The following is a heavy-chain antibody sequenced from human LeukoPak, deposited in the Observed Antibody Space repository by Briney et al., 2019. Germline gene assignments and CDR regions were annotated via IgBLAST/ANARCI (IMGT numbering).Heavy chain of an antibody. V-gene: IGHV4-59*01. D-gene: IGHD4-11*01. CDR3: ARDRPTVTTRY. CDR1: GGSISSYY. CDR2: IYYSGST. Sequence: PSETLSLTCTVSGGSISSYYWSWIRQPPGKGLEWIGYIYYSGSTNYNPSLKSRVTISVDTSKNQFSLKLSSVTAADTAVYYCARDRPTVTTRYWGQGTLVTVSS. J-gene: IGHJ4*02.